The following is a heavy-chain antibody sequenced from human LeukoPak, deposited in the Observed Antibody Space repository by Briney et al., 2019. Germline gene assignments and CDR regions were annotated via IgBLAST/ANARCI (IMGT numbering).Heavy chain of an antibody. CDR1: GYTFTGYY. J-gene: IGHJ6*02. D-gene: IGHD3-10*01. CDR3: ARVKLDYGSGSYYALNYYYYGMDV. CDR2: INPNSGGT. Sequence: ASVKVSCKASGYTFTGYYMHWVRQAPGQGLEWMGWINPNSGGTNYAQKFQGRVTMTRDTSISTAYMELSRLRSDDTAVYYCARVKLDYGSGSYYALNYYYYGMDVWGQGTTVTVSS. V-gene: IGHV1-2*02.